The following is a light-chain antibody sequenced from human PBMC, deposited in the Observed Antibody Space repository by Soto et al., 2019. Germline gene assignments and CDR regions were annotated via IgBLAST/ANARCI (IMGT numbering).Light chain of an antibody. V-gene: IGKV3-20*01. CDR1: QSVSSSY. J-gene: IGKJ1*01. Sequence: EIVLTQSPGTLSLSPGERATLSCRASQSVSSSYLAWYQQKPGQAPRLLIYGASSRATGIPDRFSGSVSGTGFTITNSRLEPEDFAVYYCQQYGSSPPWTFGQGTKVEIK. CDR3: QQYGSSPPWT. CDR2: GAS.